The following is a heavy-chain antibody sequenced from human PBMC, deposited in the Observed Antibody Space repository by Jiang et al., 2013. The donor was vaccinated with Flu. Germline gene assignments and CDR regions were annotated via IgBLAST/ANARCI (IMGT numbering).Heavy chain of an antibody. CDR2: IYYSGST. CDR3: ARGRKTSGGEVDY. V-gene: IGHV4-59*01. J-gene: IGHJ4*02. D-gene: IGHD1-14*01. CDR1: GGSISSYY. Sequence: LLKPSETLSLTCTVSGGSISSYYWSWIRQPPGKGLEWIGYIYYSGSTNYNPSLKSRVTISVDTSKNQFSLKLSSVTAADTAVYYCARGRKTSGGEVDYWGQGTLVTVSS.